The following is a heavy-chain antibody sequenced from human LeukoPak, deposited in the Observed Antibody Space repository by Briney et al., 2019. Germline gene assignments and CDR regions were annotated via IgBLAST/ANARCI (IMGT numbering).Heavy chain of an antibody. V-gene: IGHV1-18*01. D-gene: IGHD6-19*01. CDR3: ARSSGWYGYDAFDI. Sequence: GASVKVSCKASGYTFTSYGITWVRQAPGQGLEWMGWISAYNGNTNYAQKLQGRVTMTTDTSTSTAYMELRSLRSDDTAVYYCARSSGWYGYDAFDIWGQGTMVTVSS. J-gene: IGHJ3*02. CDR2: ISAYNGNT. CDR1: GYTFTSYG.